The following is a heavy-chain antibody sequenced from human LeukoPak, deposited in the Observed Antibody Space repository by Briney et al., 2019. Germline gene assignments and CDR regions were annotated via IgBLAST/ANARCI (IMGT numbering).Heavy chain of an antibody. CDR1: GGSISSYY. J-gene: IGHJ4*02. V-gene: IGHV4-59*01. D-gene: IGHD5-18*01. CDR2: IYYSGST. Sequence: PSETLSLTCTVSGGSISSYYWSWIRQPPGKGLEWIGHIYYSGSTNYNPSLKSRVTISIDTSKNQFSLRLSSVTAADTAVYYWARGAAGYSYGGGQGTLVTVSS. CDR3: ARGAAGYSYG.